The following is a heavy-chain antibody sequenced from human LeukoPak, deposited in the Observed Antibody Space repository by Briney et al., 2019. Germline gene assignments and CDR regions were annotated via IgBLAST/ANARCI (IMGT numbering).Heavy chain of an antibody. CDR2: IYTSGST. V-gene: IGHV4-61*02. CDR1: GGSISSGSYY. D-gene: IGHD5-24*01. J-gene: IGHJ4*02. Sequence: PSETLSLTCTVSGGSISSGSYYWSWIRQPAGKGLEWIGRIYTSGSTNYNPSLKSRVTISIDTSKNQFPLKLSSVTAADTAVYYCARVSSNYRAGFHYWGREPRVTVSS. CDR3: ARVSSNYRAGFHY.